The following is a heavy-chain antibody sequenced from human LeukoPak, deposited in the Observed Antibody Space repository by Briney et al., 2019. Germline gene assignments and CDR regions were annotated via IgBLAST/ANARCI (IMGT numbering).Heavy chain of an antibody. Sequence: GRSLRLSCAVSGFTFSTYGMHWVRQAPGKGLVWVSRINEDGSTTNYADSVKGRFTISRDNAKNTLYLQMNSLRAEDTAVYYCVRDLGGRSGHWGQGTLVTVSS. V-gene: IGHV3-74*01. D-gene: IGHD1-26*01. CDR2: INEDGSTT. J-gene: IGHJ4*02. CDR3: VRDLGGRSGH. CDR1: GFTFSTYG.